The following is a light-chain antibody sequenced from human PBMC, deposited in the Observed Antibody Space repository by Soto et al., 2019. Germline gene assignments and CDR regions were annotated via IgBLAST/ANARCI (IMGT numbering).Light chain of an antibody. Sequence: DIQLTQSPSFLSVSVGDRVTITCRASQSINSFLNWYQQKPGKAPKLLIYAASTLQSGVPSRFSGSGSGTDFTLTISCLQSEDFATYYCQQYYSYPSITFGQGTRLEIK. CDR3: QQYYSYPSIT. J-gene: IGKJ5*01. CDR2: AAS. V-gene: IGKV1-9*01. CDR1: QSINSF.